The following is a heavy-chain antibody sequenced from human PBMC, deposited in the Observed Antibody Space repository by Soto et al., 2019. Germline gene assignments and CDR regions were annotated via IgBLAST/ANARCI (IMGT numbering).Heavy chain of an antibody. CDR1: GFTFSDYG. Sequence: QVQLVESGGGVVQPGRSLRLSCAASGFTFSDYGMHWVRQAPGRGLEWVTLISYDGNNKYYADSVKGRFTISRDNSKNTLYLQMNSLRPEDTAVYYCAKHAVAFVYFFDYWGQGTLVTVSS. J-gene: IGHJ4*02. CDR2: ISYDGNNK. V-gene: IGHV3-30*18. CDR3: AKHAVAFVYFFDY. D-gene: IGHD6-19*01.